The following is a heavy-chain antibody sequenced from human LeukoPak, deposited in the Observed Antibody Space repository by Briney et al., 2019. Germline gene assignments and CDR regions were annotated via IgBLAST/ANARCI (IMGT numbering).Heavy chain of an antibody. V-gene: IGHV3-11*01. CDR2: ISSSGSTI. J-gene: IGHJ4*02. CDR1: GFTFSDYY. Sequence: PGGSLRLSCAASGFTFSDYYMSWIRQAPGKGLEWVSYISSSGSTIYYADSVKGRFTISRDNAKNSLYLQMNSLRAEDTAVYYCAADEGWVVVVAATRDYWGQGTLVTVSS. D-gene: IGHD2-15*01. CDR3: AADEGWVVVVAATRDY.